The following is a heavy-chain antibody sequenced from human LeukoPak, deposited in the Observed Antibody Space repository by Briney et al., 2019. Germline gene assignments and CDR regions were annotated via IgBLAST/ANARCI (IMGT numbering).Heavy chain of an antibody. J-gene: IGHJ3*02. CDR1: GFTFSSYG. D-gene: IGHD3-10*01. CDR2: IWYNGSNK. CDR3: GRTYGSGRDTGQENAFDI. V-gene: IGHV3-33*01. Sequence: PGRSLRLSCGASGFTFSSYGMLWVRQAPGKGLEWVAVIWYNGSNKYYADYVKGRFTISRDNSKNTLYLQMNSLRAEDTAVYYCGRTYGSGRDTGQENAFDIWGQGTMVTVSS.